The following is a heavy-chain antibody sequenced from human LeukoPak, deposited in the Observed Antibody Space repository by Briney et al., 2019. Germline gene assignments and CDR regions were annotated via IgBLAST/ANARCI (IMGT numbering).Heavy chain of an antibody. CDR2: IYSGGNT. Sequence: GGSLRLSCAASGFTFSNAWMSWVRQAPGKGLEWVALIYSGGNTFYADSVKGRFTISRDNSKNTLYLQMNSLRAEDTAVYYCASGEWPRDYWGQGTLVTVSS. J-gene: IGHJ4*02. V-gene: IGHV3-53*01. CDR3: ASGEWPRDY. D-gene: IGHD3-10*01. CDR1: GFTFSNAW.